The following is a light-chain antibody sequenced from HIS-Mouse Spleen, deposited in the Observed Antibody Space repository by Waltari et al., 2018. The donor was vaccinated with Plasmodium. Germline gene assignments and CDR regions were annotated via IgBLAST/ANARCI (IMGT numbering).Light chain of an antibody. Sequence: QSALTQPASVSGSPGQSITISCTGTSSDVGSYNLVPWYQQHPGKAPKLKIYEGSKRLSGVSNRFSGSKSGNTASLTISGLQAEDEADYYCCSYAGSSTFVFGGGTKLTVL. V-gene: IGLV2-23*03. CDR1: SSDVGSYNL. CDR3: CSYAGSSTFV. J-gene: IGLJ3*02. CDR2: EGS.